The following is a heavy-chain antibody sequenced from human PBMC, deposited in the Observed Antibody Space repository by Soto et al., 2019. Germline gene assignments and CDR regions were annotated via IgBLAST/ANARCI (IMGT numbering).Heavy chain of an antibody. CDR1: GYTFTSYG. CDR2: ISAYNGNT. D-gene: IGHD3-22*01. V-gene: IGHV1-18*01. Sequence: ASVKVSCKASGYTFTSYGISWVRQAPGQGLEWMGWISAYNGNTNYAQKLQGRVTMTTDTSTSTAYMELRSLRSDDTAVYYCARDSPYDSSGYYSNYYYGMDVWGQATTVTVSS. J-gene: IGHJ6*02. CDR3: ARDSPYDSSGYYSNYYYGMDV.